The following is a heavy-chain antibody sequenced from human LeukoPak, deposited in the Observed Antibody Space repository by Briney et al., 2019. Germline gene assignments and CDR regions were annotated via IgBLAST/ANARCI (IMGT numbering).Heavy chain of an antibody. J-gene: IGHJ5*02. Sequence: PGGSLRLSCTGSGFTFGDYYINWLRQAPGKGPEWVGFIRSQGHGGTTEYAASVKGRFTISRDDSKSIAYLQMNSLKTDGTALYYCSGHRHSFNWFDPWGQGTLVTVSS. CDR1: GFTFGDYY. CDR3: SGHRHSFNWFDP. CDR2: IRSQGHGGTT. V-gene: IGHV3-49*03. D-gene: IGHD5-18*01.